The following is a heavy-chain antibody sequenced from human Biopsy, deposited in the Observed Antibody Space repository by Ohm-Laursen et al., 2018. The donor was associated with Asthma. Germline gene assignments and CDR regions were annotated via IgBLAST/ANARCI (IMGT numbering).Heavy chain of an antibody. CDR2: IKHDGSEK. Sequence: SLRLSCAAAGLTFGDYWMSWVRQVPGKGLEWVANIKHDGSEKNHVDSLKGRFTISRDNAKNSLYLQMNSLRAEDTAVYYCARTFHFWSPYHAELYQLWGQGTLVTVSS. CDR3: ARTFHFWSPYHAELYQL. CDR1: GLTFGDYW. D-gene: IGHD3-3*02. J-gene: IGHJ1*01. V-gene: IGHV3-7*01.